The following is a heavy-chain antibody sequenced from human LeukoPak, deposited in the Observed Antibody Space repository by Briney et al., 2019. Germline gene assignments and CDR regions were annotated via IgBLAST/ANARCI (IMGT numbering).Heavy chain of an antibody. CDR1: GFTFSSYS. CDR2: ISSSSSYI. V-gene: IGHV3-21*01. J-gene: IGHJ4*02. Sequence: GGSLRLSCAASGFTFSSYSMNWVRQTPGKGLEWVSSISSSSSYIYYADSVKGRFTISRDNAKNSLYLQMNSLRAEDTAVYYCARDATEYSSSSGVGYWGQGTLVTVSS. CDR3: ARDATEYSSSSGVGY. D-gene: IGHD6-6*01.